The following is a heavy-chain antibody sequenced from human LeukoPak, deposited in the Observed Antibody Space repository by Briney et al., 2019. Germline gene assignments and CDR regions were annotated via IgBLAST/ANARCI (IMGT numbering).Heavy chain of an antibody. J-gene: IGHJ4*02. CDR3: TTDEGVDDYFDY. V-gene: IGHV3-15*01. CDR1: GFTFSNAW. Sequence: GGSLRLSRAASGFTFSNAWMSWVRQAPGKGLEWVGRILGKTDGGTTDYAAPVKGRFTISRDDSKNTLYLQMNSLKPEDTAVYYCTTDEGVDDYFDYWGQGTLVTVSS. D-gene: IGHD3-10*01. CDR2: ILGKTDGGTT.